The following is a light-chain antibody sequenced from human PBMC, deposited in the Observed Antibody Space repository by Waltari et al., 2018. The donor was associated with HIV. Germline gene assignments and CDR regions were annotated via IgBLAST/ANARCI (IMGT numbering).Light chain of an antibody. CDR2: EIS. Sequence: QSALTQPASVSGSPGQSITISCAGPRSDVGSYYVYSCYQQHPVKAPKLMVYEISKRPSGVSNRFSGSKSGNTASLTISGLQAEDEADYCCCSYAGSSTHVFGTGTKVTVL. CDR3: CSYAGSSTHV. V-gene: IGLV2-23*02. J-gene: IGLJ1*01. CDR1: RSDVGSYYV.